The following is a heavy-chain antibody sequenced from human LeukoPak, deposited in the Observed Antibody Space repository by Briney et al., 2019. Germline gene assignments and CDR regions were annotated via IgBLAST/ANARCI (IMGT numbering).Heavy chain of an antibody. CDR3: AREGVFTEMATLPGSPSKSYYFDY. J-gene: IGHJ4*02. D-gene: IGHD5-24*01. V-gene: IGHV3-66*01. CDR2: IYSGGST. CDR1: GFTFSNYW. Sequence: PGGSLRLSCVASGFTFSNYWMSWVRQAPGKGLEWVSIIYSGGSTYYADSVKGRFTISRDNSKNTLYLQMNSLRAEDTAVYYCAREGVFTEMATLPGSPSKSYYFDYWGQGTLVTVSS.